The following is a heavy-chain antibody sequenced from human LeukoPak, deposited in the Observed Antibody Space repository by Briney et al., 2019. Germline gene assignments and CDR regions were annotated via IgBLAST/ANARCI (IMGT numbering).Heavy chain of an antibody. J-gene: IGHJ5*01. V-gene: IGHV1-18*01. CDR1: GYIFTNYG. D-gene: IGHD3-16*01. Sequence: ASVKVSCKTSGYIFTNYGFSWVRQAPGQGLEWMGWISAHKGNANYAQKFQGRFTMTTDTSTSTAYMELRGLRSDDTAVYYCARDLHWGERGVTEPVLYWLDSWGQGALVTVSS. CDR3: ARDLHWGERGVTEPVLYWLDS. CDR2: ISAHKGNA.